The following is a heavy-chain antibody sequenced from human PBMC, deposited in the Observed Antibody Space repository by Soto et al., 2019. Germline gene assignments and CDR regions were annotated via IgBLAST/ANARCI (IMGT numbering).Heavy chain of an antibody. J-gene: IGHJ6*02. D-gene: IGHD2-15*01. Sequence: SETLSLTCAVYGGSFSGYYWSWIRQPPGKGLEWIGEINHSGSTNYNPSLKSRVTISVDTSKNQLSLKLSSVTAADTAVYYCARGHYCSGGSCYYYYYYGMDVWGQGTTVTVSS. V-gene: IGHV4-34*01. CDR2: INHSGST. CDR1: GGSFSGYY. CDR3: ARGHYCSGGSCYYYYYYGMDV.